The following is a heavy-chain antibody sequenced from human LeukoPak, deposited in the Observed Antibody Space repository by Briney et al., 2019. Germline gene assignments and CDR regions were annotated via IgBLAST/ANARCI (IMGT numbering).Heavy chain of an antibody. J-gene: IGHJ2*01. Sequence: SQTLSLTCTISGDSVSSNSVTWNWITPSPSRGLEWLGRTYYRSKWYKDYAVSVKSRITINPDTSKNQFSLQLNSVTPEDTAVYYCTRAGSYGYYWYFDLWGRGTVVTVSS. CDR3: TRAGSYGYYWYFDL. V-gene: IGHV6-1*01. D-gene: IGHD5-18*01. CDR1: GDSVSSNSVT. CDR2: TYYRSKWYK.